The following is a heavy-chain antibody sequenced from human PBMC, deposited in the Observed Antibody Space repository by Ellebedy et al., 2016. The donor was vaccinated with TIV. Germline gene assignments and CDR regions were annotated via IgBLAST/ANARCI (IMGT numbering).Heavy chain of an antibody. V-gene: IGHV3-15*07. CDR3: TTEVSWFGEFGDDY. CDR1: GFTFSNAY. CDR2: IESKTAGGTI. Sequence: GESLKISCAASGFTFSNAYMNWVRQAPGKGLEWVGRIESKTAGGTILYAAPVKGRFTISRDDSKNAVYLQMDGLKTEDTAVYYCTTEVSWFGEFGDDYWGQGTLVTVSS. D-gene: IGHD3-10*01. J-gene: IGHJ4*02.